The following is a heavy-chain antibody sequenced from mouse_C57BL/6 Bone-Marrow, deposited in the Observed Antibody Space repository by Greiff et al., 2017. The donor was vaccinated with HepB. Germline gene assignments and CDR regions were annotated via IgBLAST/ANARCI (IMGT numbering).Heavy chain of an antibody. V-gene: IGHV14-4*01. CDR1: GFNIKDDY. Sequence: EVQLQQSGAELVRPGASVKLSCTASGFNIKDDYMHWVKQRPEQGLEWIGWIDPENGDTEYASKFQGKATITADTSSNTAYLQLSGLTSEDTAVYYCTGDSSGYVGFAYWGQGTLVTVSA. CDR3: TGDSSGYVGFAY. D-gene: IGHD3-2*02. CDR2: IDPENGDT. J-gene: IGHJ3*01.